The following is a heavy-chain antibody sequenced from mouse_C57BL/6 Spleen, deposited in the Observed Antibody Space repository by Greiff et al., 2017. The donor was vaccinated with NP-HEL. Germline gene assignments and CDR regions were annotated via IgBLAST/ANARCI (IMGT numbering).Heavy chain of an antibody. Sequence: QVQLQQPGAELVRPGSSVKLSCKASGYTFTSYWMHWVKQRPIQGLEWIGNIDPSDSETHYNQKFKDKATLTVDKSSSTAYMQLSSLTSEDSAVDYCARSHGNYEAWFAYWGQGTLVTVSA. D-gene: IGHD2-1*01. V-gene: IGHV1-52*01. J-gene: IGHJ3*01. CDR3: ARSHGNYEAWFAY. CDR1: GYTFTSYW. CDR2: IDPSDSET.